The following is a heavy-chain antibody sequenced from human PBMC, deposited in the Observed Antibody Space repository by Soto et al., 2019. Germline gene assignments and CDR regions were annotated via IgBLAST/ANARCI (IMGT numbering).Heavy chain of an antibody. J-gene: IGHJ6*03. CDR1: GYTFTSYG. CDR3: ARARAAAGTEYFYYMDV. CDR2: ISAYNGNT. V-gene: IGHV1-18*01. D-gene: IGHD6-13*01. Sequence: ASVKVSCKASGYTFTSYGISWVRQAPGQGLEWVGRISAYNGNTNYAQKLQGRVTITTDKSTSTAYMELSSLRSDDTAVYYCARARAAAGTEYFYYMDVWGKGTTVTVSS.